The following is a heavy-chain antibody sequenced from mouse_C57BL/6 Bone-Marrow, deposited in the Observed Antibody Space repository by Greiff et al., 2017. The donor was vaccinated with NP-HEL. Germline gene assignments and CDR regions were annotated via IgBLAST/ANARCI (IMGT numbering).Heavy chain of an antibody. D-gene: IGHD2-3*01. CDR1: GFNIKDYY. Sequence: VQLQQSGAELVKPGASVKLSCTASGFNIKDYYMHWVKRRPEQGLAWIGRIDPEDGETKYAPKFRGTAPITADTSSNTAYLQLSSLTSEDTAVYYCDRIGGYYVYYARDYGGQGTSVTVSA. CDR3: DRIGGYYVYYARDY. CDR2: IDPEDGET. V-gene: IGHV14-2*01. J-gene: IGHJ4*01.